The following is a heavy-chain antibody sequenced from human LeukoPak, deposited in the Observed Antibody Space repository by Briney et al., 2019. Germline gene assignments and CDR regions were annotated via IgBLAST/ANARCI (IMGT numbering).Heavy chain of an antibody. J-gene: IGHJ4*02. D-gene: IGHD7-27*01. Sequence: ASVKVSCKASGYTSTGYAIQWVRQAPGQRLEWMGWINAGNGNTKYSQKFQGRVTITRDTSANTVYMELSSLRSEDTAVYYCARGPLGRNGDYFGYWGQGTLVTVSS. CDR1: GYTSTGYA. V-gene: IGHV1-3*01. CDR3: ARGPLGRNGDYFGY. CDR2: INAGNGNT.